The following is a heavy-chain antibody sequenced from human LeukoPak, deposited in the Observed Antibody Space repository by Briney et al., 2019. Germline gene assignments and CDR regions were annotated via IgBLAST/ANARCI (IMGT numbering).Heavy chain of an antibody. Sequence: GGSLRLPCAASGFTVSSNYMSWVRQAPGKGLEWVSVIYSGGSTYYADSVKGRFTISRDNSKNTLYLQMNSLRAEDTAVYYCARDRIVGATDYYGMDVWGQGTTVTVSS. D-gene: IGHD1-26*01. CDR3: ARDRIVGATDYYGMDV. CDR1: GFTVSSNY. CDR2: IYSGGST. J-gene: IGHJ6*02. V-gene: IGHV3-66*01.